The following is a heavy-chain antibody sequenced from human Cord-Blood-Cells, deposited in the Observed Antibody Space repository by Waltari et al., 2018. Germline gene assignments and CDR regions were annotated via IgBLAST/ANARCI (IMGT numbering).Heavy chain of an antibody. CDR2: IYHSGRA. J-gene: IGHJ2*01. Sequence: QVQLQESGPGLVKPSETLSLTCTVSGYSISSGYYWGWIRQPPGRGLEWIGSIYHSGRACYNPARKGLCTISVDPSKNQCALKLSSVTAADTALYYGARGFRKTGEERYFDLWGRGTLVTVSS. CDR1: GYSISSGYY. CDR3: ARGFRKTGEERYFDL. D-gene: IGHD7-27*01. V-gene: IGHV4-38-2*02.